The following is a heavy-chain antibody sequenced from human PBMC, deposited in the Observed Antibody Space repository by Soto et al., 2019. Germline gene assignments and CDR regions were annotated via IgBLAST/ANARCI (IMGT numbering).Heavy chain of an antibody. Sequence: DSVKVSCKASGYTFTGYYMHWVRQAPGQGLEWMGWINPNSGGTNYAQKFQGRVTMTRDTSISTAYMELSRLRSDDTAVYYCARDDSGYDRPTIDYWGQGTLVTV. D-gene: IGHD5-12*01. CDR3: ARDDSGYDRPTIDY. V-gene: IGHV1-2*02. CDR1: GYTFTGYY. CDR2: INPNSGGT. J-gene: IGHJ4*02.